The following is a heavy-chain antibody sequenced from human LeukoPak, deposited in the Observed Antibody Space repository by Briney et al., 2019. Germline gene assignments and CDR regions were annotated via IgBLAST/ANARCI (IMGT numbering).Heavy chain of an antibody. V-gene: IGHV1-2*02. D-gene: IGHD6-13*01. CDR2: INPNSGGT. CDR1: GYTFTGYY. Sequence: GASVTVSCKSSGYTFTGYYMHWVRQAPGQGLAWMGWINPNSGGTNYAQKFQGRVTMTRDTSISTVYMELSRLRSDDTAVYYCARDRSSSWPTDFDYWGQGTLVTVSS. J-gene: IGHJ4*02. CDR3: ARDRSSSWPTDFDY.